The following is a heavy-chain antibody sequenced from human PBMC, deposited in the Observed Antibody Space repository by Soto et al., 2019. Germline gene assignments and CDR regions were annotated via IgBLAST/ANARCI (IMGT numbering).Heavy chain of an antibody. CDR1: CGSLSGGDYY. CDR2: LSYSGDT. Sequence: SETLSLRWSISCGSLSGGDYYWTWIRQHPGNGVEWVGDLSYSGDTRDNPSLRSRLSISVDTSKNKFSLKLTSVTAADTDVYYCARAYYDDIRGYSFDYWGQGPLVTVSS. J-gene: IGHJ4*02. V-gene: IGHV4-31*02. CDR3: ARAYYDDIRGYSFDY. D-gene: IGHD3-16*01.